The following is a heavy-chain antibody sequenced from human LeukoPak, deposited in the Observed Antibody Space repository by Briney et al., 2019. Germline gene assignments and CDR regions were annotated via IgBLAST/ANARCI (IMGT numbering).Heavy chain of an antibody. CDR3: ARRVPAAISTIEAYGMDV. J-gene: IGHJ6*02. CDR1: GGSISSYY. CDR2: IYYSGST. V-gene: IGHV4-59*01. Sequence: SETLSLTCTVSGGSISSYYWSWIRQPPGKGLEWIGYIYYSGSTNYNPSLKSRVTISVDTSKNQFSLKLSSVTAADTAVYYCARRVPAAISTIEAYGMDVWGQGTTVTVSS. D-gene: IGHD2-2*01.